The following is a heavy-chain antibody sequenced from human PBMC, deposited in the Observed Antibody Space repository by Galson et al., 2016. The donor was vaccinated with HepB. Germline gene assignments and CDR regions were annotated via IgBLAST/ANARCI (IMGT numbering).Heavy chain of an antibody. D-gene: IGHD4-11*01. CDR1: GFTFSNYA. J-gene: IGHJ5*01. Sequence: SLRLSCAASGFTFSNYAMHWVRQAPGKGLEWVAVIWYDGSSKYYIDSVKGRFTISRDNSKNTLNLQMSSLRAEDTAVYYCAKVATPNRNYEDWFESWGQGTRVTVSS. CDR3: AKVATPNRNYEDWFES. CDR2: IWYDGSSK. V-gene: IGHV3-33*06.